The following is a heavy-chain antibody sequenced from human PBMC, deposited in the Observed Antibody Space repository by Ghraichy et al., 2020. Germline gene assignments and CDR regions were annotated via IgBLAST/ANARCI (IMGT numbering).Heavy chain of an antibody. V-gene: IGHV5-51*01. CDR1: GYTFTSYW. CDR3: AITRADFDH. J-gene: IGHJ4*02. CDR2: IYPGDSDT. Sequence: GESLNISCKVSGYTFTSYWIGWVRQMPGKGLEWMGIIYPGDSDTRYSPSFQGQVTISADKSINTAYLQWISLKASDTAMYYCAITRADFDHWGQGTLVTVSS.